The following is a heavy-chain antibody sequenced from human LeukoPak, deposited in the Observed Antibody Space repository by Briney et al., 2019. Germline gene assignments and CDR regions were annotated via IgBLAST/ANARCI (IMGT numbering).Heavy chain of an antibody. J-gene: IGHJ4*02. CDR2: INHSGST. Sequence: PSETLSLTCAVYGGSFSGYCWSWIRQPPGKGLEWIGEINHSGSTNYNPSLKSRVTISVDTSKSQFSLKLSSVTAADTAVYYCARVSPDIVVVPAAQLFDYWGQGTLVTVSS. CDR1: GGSFSGYC. V-gene: IGHV4-34*01. D-gene: IGHD2-2*01. CDR3: ARVSPDIVVVPAAQLFDY.